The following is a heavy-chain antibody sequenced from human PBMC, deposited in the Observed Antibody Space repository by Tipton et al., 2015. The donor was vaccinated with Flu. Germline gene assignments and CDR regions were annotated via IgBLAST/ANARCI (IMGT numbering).Heavy chain of an antibody. Sequence: TLSLTCTVSGGSISSYYWSWIRQPPGKGLEWIGYIYYSGSTNYNPSLKSRVTISVDTSKNQFSLKLSSVTAADTAVYYCARDRAGYDFWSGYYHKHDAFDIWGQGTMVPVSS. CDR1: GGSISSYY. CDR3: ARDRAGYDFWSGYYHKHDAFDI. D-gene: IGHD3-3*01. J-gene: IGHJ3*02. CDR2: IYYSGST. V-gene: IGHV4-59*01.